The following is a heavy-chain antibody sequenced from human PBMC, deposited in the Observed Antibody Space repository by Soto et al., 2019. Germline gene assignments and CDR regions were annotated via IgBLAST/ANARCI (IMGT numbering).Heavy chain of an antibody. V-gene: IGHV3-30-3*01. CDR2: ISYDGSNK. J-gene: IGHJ4*02. CDR1: GFTFSSYA. CDR3: ARVAVEMATITVFDY. D-gene: IGHD5-12*01. Sequence: QVQLVESGGGVVQPGSSLRLSCAASGFTFSSYAMHWVRQAPGKGLEWVAVISYDGSNKYYADSVKGRFTISRDKSKNTLYLQMDSLRAEDTAVYYCARVAVEMATITVFDYWGQGTLVTVSA.